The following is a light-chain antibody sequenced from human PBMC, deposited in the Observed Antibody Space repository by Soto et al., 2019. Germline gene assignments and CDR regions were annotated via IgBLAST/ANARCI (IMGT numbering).Light chain of an antibody. J-gene: IGLJ3*02. CDR2: DNS. CDR3: QSYDSSLSGVV. CDR1: SSNIGAGYD. V-gene: IGLV1-40*01. Sequence: QSVLTQPPSVSGAPGQRVTISCTGSSSNIGAGYDVHWYQQLPGTAPKLLIYDNSYRPSGVPDRFSGSKSGTSASLAITGLQAEDEADYYCQSYDSSLSGVVFGGGTKLTVL.